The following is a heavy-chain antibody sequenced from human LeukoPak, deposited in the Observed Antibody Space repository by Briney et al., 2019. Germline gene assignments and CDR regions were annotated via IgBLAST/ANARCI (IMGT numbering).Heavy chain of an antibody. D-gene: IGHD3-10*01. J-gene: IGHJ4*02. CDR3: VRDRELTY. CDR1: DGSISIYY. CDR2: VYSSGNT. V-gene: IGHV4-4*08. Sequence: PSETLSLTCTVSDGSISIYYWSWIRQPLGKGLEWIGYVYSSGNTNYSPSLKGRAIISADTSKNQFSLKLTSVTAADTVVYYCVRDRELTYWGQGILVTVSS.